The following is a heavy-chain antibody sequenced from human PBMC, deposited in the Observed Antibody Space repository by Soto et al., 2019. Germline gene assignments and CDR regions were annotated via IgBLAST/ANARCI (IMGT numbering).Heavy chain of an antibody. J-gene: IGHJ6*02. CDR2: VYYMGAT. CDR3: ARHLLGCFQNAMDV. CDR1: GGSISSSRYY. D-gene: IGHD2-8*02. Sequence: SETLSLTCTVSGGSISSSRYYWGWIRQPPGKGLEWVGSVYYMGATYYNPSLRSRVTISVDMAKNQFSLNLNSVTAADTAVYYCARHLLGCFQNAMDVWGQGTSVT. V-gene: IGHV4-39*01.